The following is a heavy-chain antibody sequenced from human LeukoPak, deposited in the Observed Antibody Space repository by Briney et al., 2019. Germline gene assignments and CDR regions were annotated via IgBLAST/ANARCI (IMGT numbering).Heavy chain of an antibody. Sequence: GGSLRLSCAASGFTLNNYAMTWVRQAPGKGLEWVSAIRSNGGNTYYADSVRGRFTISRDTSKNTLYLQMNSLRVEDTAVYYCAKVISSSCGIGGYWGQGTLVTVSS. J-gene: IGHJ4*02. CDR3: AKVISSSCGIGGY. V-gene: IGHV3-23*01. CDR2: IRSNGGNT. CDR1: GFTLNNYA. D-gene: IGHD2-2*01.